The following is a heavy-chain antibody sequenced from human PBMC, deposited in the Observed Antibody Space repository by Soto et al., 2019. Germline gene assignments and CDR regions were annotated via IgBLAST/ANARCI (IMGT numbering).Heavy chain of an antibody. D-gene: IGHD6-19*01. CDR3: ASGGWYLDP. CDR1: GGSISSYY. J-gene: IGHJ5*02. CDR2: IHASGGT. V-gene: IGHV4-59*01. Sequence: PSETLSLTCTVSGGSISSYYWSWLRRPPGEGLEWIGYIHASGGTNYNPSLKSRVTMSVDTSKNHVSLNLKSVTAADTAVYYCASGGWYLDPWGQGTLVTVSS.